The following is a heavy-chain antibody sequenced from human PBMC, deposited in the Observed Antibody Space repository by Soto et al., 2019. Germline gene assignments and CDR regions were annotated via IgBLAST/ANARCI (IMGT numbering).Heavy chain of an antibody. J-gene: IGHJ4*02. V-gene: IGHV3-49*03. CDR3: TRAYCISSYCYIGCFDY. Sequence: PGGSLRLSCSSSGFTFGDYAVSWFRQAPGKELEWVGFIRSKAYGGATEYAASVKDRFTISRDDSKSAAFLQMNSLKIEDTAVYYCTRAYCISSYCYIGCFDYWGQGTLVTVSS. CDR2: IRSKAYGGAT. D-gene: IGHD2-2*02. CDR1: GFTFGDYA.